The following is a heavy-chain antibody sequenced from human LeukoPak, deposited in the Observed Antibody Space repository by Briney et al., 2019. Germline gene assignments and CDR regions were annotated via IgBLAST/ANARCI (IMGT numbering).Heavy chain of an antibody. CDR2: ISYDGSNK. Sequence: PGGSLRLSCAASGFTFSSYAMHWVRQAPGKGLEWVAVISYDGSNKYYADSVKGRFTISRDNSKNTLYLQMNSLRAEDTAVYYCARGSMTTVTPTSLGYFDLWGRGTLVTVSS. J-gene: IGHJ2*01. CDR3: ARGSMTTVTPTSLGYFDL. V-gene: IGHV3-30*04. CDR1: GFTFSSYA. D-gene: IGHD4-17*01.